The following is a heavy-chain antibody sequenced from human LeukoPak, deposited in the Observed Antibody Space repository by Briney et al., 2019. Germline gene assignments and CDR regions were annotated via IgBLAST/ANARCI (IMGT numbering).Heavy chain of an antibody. CDR1: GYTFTSNY. J-gene: IGHJ5*02. D-gene: IGHD5-12*01. V-gene: IGHV1-46*01. Sequence: ASVKVSCKASGYTFTSNYIHWVRQAPGQGLEWVGMIYPRDGSTSYAQKFQGRVTVTRDTSTSTVHMELSGLRSEDTAVYYCARDRPRVANWFDPWGQGTLVTVSS. CDR2: IYPRDGST. CDR3: ARDRPRVANWFDP.